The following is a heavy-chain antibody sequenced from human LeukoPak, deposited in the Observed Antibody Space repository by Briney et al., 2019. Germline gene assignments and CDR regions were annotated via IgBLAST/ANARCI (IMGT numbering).Heavy chain of an antibody. D-gene: IGHD6-13*01. V-gene: IGHV3-21*06. J-gene: IGHJ4*02. Sequence: GGSLRLSRAASGFTFSNYNMNWVRQAPGKGLEWVSVISISSTYIYYADSVKGRFTISRDNAKNSLYLQMNSLRAEDTAVYYCARVSTAVSLAIDYWGQGTLVTVST. CDR3: ARVSTAVSLAIDY. CDR1: GFTFSNYN. CDR2: ISISSTYI.